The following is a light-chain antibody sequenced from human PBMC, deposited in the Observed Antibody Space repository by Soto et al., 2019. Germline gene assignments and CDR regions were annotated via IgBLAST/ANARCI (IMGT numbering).Light chain of an antibody. J-gene: IGKJ5*01. Sequence: EIVLTQSPATLSLSPGERATLSCRASQSVSSYLAWYQQKPGQAPRLLIYDASNRATGIPARFSASGSGTDFTITISSLEPEDFAVYYCQQRSNWPSITFGQGTRLEMK. CDR2: DAS. CDR3: QQRSNWPSIT. V-gene: IGKV3-11*01. CDR1: QSVSSY.